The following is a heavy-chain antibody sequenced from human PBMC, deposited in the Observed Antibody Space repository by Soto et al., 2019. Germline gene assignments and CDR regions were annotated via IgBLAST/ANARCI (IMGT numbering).Heavy chain of an antibody. CDR1: GYSFTSYW. CDR2: IYPGDSDT. CDR3: ARSGPPYDLLTGPQERYFDY. Sequence: PGESLKISCKGSGYSFTSYWIGWVRQMPGKGLEWMGIIYPGDSDTRYSPSFQGQVTISADKSISTAYLQWSSLKASDTAMYYCARSGPPYDLLTGPQERYFDYWGQGTLVTVSS. V-gene: IGHV5-51*01. D-gene: IGHD3-9*01. J-gene: IGHJ4*02.